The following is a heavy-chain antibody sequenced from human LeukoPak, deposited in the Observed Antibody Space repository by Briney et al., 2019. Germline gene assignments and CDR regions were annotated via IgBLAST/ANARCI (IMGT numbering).Heavy chain of an antibody. CDR3: ARYDSSAIFGGGFDI. D-gene: IGHD3-22*01. CDR1: GYSISSGYY. Sequence: PSETLSLTCTVSGYSISSGYYWGWVRQPPGKGLEWIGNSYHSGSTYYNPSLRSRVTISVDTSKNQFSLKLSSVTAADTAVYYCARYDSSAIFGGGFDIWGQGTMVTVSS. CDR2: SYHSGST. V-gene: IGHV4-38-2*02. J-gene: IGHJ3*02.